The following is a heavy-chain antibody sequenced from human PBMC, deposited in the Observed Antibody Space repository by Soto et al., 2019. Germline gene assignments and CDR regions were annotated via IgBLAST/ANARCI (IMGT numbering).Heavy chain of an antibody. J-gene: IGHJ6*03. CDR3: ARLSEESSSSNYYYFFMDV. V-gene: IGHV1-8*02. D-gene: IGHD6-6*01. Sequence: QVQLVQSGAEVKKPGASMKVSCKASGYTFTNYDITWVRQATGQGLEWMGWMNPQTGNTGYAENSQGRVTMTRNTSISTAYVELSGLRSDDTAVYYCARLSEESSSSNYYYFFMDVWGKGTTVTVS. CDR2: MNPQTGNT. CDR1: GYTFTNYD.